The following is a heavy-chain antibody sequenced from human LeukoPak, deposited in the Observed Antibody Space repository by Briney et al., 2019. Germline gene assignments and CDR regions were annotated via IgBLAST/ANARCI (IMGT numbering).Heavy chain of an antibody. J-gene: IGHJ5*02. CDR2: VSSSSSYI. CDR3: ARDGSVQEMATIPYET. Sequence: GGSLRLSCAASGFTFSSYSMNWVRQAPGKGLEWVSSVSSSSSYIYYADSVKGRFTISRDNAKNSLYLQMNSLRAEDTAVYYCARDGSVQEMATIPYETWGQGTLVTVSS. V-gene: IGHV3-21*01. D-gene: IGHD5-24*01. CDR1: GFTFSSYS.